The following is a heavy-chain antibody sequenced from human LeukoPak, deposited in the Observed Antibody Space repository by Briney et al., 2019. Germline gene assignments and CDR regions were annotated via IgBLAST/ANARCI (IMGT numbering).Heavy chain of an antibody. CDR1: GGSFSGYY. D-gene: IGHD5-24*01. CDR3: ARRRLGYYFDY. J-gene: IGHJ4*02. V-gene: IGHV4-34*01. CDR2: INSRGST. Sequence: ASETLSLTCGVYGGSFSGYYWSWIRQPPGKGLEWIGEINSRGSTNYNPSLKSRVTLSADTSKNQFSLTLNSVTAADTAVYYCARRRLGYYFDYWGQGTLVTVSS.